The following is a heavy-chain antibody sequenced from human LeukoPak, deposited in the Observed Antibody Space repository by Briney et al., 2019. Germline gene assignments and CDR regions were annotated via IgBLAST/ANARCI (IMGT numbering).Heavy chain of an antibody. CDR1: GGSISSGGYY. D-gene: IGHD2-21*02. CDR2: IYYSGST. Sequence: SSETLSLTCTVSGGSISSGGYYWSWIRQHPGKGLEWIGYIYYSGSTYYNPSLKSRVTISVDTSKSQFSLKLSSVTAADTAVYYCARVHCGGNSQPWIFDYWGQGTLVTVSS. V-gene: IGHV4-31*03. CDR3: ARVHCGGNSQPWIFDY. J-gene: IGHJ4*02.